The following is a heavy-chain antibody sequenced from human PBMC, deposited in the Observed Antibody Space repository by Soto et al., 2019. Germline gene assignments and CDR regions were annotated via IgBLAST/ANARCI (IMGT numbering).Heavy chain of an antibody. J-gene: IGHJ4*02. D-gene: IGHD3-9*01. CDR1: GFTFGDHY. Sequence: TGGSLRLSCAASGFTFGDHYMDWVRQAPGKGLEWVGRTRNKANSYTTEYAASVKGRFTISRDDSKNSLYLQMNSLKTEDTAVYYCAREDILTGYYIFDYWGQGTLVTVSS. CDR3: AREDILTGYYIFDY. CDR2: TRNKANSYTT. V-gene: IGHV3-72*01.